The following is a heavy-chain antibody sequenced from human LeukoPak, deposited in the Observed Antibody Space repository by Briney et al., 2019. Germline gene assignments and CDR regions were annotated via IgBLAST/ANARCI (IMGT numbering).Heavy chain of an antibody. CDR2: IYYSGST. CDR3: ARHVYYYDSSGYSHYYYYYGMDV. J-gene: IGHJ6*02. V-gene: IGHV4-31*03. CDR1: GGSISSGGYY. Sequence: PSETLSLTCTVSGGSISSGGYYWSWIRQHPGKGLEWIGYIYYSGSTYYNPSLKSRVTISVDTSKNQFSLKLSSVTAADTAVYYCARHVYYYDSSGYSHYYYYYGMDVWGQGTTVTVSS. D-gene: IGHD3-22*01.